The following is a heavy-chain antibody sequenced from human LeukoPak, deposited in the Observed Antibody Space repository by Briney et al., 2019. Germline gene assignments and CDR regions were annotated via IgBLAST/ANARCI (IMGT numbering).Heavy chain of an antibody. J-gene: IGHJ4*02. CDR1: GFTFSDYY. D-gene: IGHD3-16*02. CDR3: VWGGYRSFDY. Sequence: GGSLRLSCAASGFTFSDYYINWIRQAPGKGLEWVSYISSSGGTIYYADSVKGRFTISRDNPKNSLYLQMNSLRAEDTAVYYCVWGGYRSFDYWGQGTLVTVSS. V-gene: IGHV3-11*01. CDR2: ISSSGGTI.